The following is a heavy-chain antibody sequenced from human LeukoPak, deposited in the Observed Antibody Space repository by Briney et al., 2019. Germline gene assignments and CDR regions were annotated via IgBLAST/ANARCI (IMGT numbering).Heavy chain of an antibody. Sequence: GESLKISCKGSGYSFTSYWIGWVRQMPGKGLEWMGIIYPGDSDTKYSPSFQDQVTISADKSINTAYLHWRSLKASDTAMYYCARLSMDTFDIWGLGTVVTVSS. CDR1: GYSFTSYW. CDR2: IYPGDSDT. V-gene: IGHV5-51*01. J-gene: IGHJ3*02. D-gene: IGHD2/OR15-2a*01. CDR3: ARLSMDTFDI.